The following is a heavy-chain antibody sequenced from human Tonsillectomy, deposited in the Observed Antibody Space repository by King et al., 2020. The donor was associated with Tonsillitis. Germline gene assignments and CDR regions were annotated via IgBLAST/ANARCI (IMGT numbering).Heavy chain of an antibody. D-gene: IGHD7-27*01. CDR3: AKDLTGGDNSYYYMDV. CDR1: GFSFSTSG. CDR2: ISYDGSTK. Sequence: QLVESGGGVVQPGRSLRLSCAASGFSFSTSGMHWVRQAPGTGLEWVALISYDGSTKYYADSVKGRFTISRDNFKNTLYMEMTSLRAADTAVYYCAKDLTGGDNSYYYMDVWGKGTTVTVSS. J-gene: IGHJ6*03. V-gene: IGHV3-30*18.